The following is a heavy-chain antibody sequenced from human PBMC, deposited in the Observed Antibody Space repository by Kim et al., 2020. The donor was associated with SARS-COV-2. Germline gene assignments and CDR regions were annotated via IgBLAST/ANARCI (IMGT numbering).Heavy chain of an antibody. CDR3: AKDLRGGSYPS. CDR2: ISGSGGST. V-gene: IGHV3-23*01. D-gene: IGHD1-26*01. Sequence: GGSLRLSCAASGFTFSSYAMSWVRQAPGKGLEWVSAISGSGGSTYYADSVKGRFTISRDNSKNTLYMQMNSLRAEDTAVYYCAKDLRGGSYPSWGQGTLVTVSS. CDR1: GFTFSSYA. J-gene: IGHJ4*02.